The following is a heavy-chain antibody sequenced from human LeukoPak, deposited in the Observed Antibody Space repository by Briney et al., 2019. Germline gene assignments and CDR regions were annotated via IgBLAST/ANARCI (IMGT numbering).Heavy chain of an antibody. J-gene: IGHJ4*02. V-gene: IGHV1-2*02. Sequence: AASVKVSCKTSGFDFSDYFIHWVRQAPGQGLEWMGWIILKSGATNYAQKFRDRVTVSRDTSTVYLDLSSLTSDDTAVYYCTRDLRSGRVTYGQDSWGQGTLVTVSS. CDR2: IILKSGAT. D-gene: IGHD3-10*01. CDR1: GFDFSDYF. CDR3: TRDLRSGRVTYGQDS.